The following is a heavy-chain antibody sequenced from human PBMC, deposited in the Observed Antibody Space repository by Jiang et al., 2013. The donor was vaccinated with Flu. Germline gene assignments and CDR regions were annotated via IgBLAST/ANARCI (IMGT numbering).Heavy chain of an antibody. CDR3: ARGKDEEWIVATIEHYYGMDV. D-gene: IGHD5-12*01. V-gene: IGHV1-69*04. J-gene: IGHJ6*02. Sequence: GAEVKKPGSSVKVSCKASGGTFSSYAISWVRQAPGQGLEWMGGIIPILGIANYAQKFQGRVTITADKSTSTAYMELSSLRSEDTAVYYCARGKDEEWIVATIEHYYGMDVWGQGTTVTVSS. CDR2: IIPILGIA. CDR1: GGTFSSYA.